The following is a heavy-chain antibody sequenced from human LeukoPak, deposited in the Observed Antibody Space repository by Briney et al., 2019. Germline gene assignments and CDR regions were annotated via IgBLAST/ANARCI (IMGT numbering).Heavy chain of an antibody. Sequence: SETLSLICTVSGGSISSSSYYWGWIRQPPGKGLEWIGSIYYSGSTYYNPSLKSRVTISVDTSKNQFSLKLSSVPAADTAVYYCARQLGYGRSTSCYADKVDYWGQGTLVTVSA. CDR3: ARQLGYGRSTSCYADKVDY. J-gene: IGHJ4*02. D-gene: IGHD2-2*01. CDR1: GGSISSSSYY. CDR2: IYYSGST. V-gene: IGHV4-39*01.